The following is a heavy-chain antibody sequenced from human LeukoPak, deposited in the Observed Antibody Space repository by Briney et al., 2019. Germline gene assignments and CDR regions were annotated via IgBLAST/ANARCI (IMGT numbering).Heavy chain of an antibody. V-gene: IGHV1-18*01. D-gene: IGHD3-22*01. CDR1: GYTFTSYG. CDR3: ARDQPAVVWAFDI. Sequence: ASVKVSCKASGYTFTSYGISWVRQXPGQGXXWMGWISAYNGNTNYAQKLQGRVTMTTDTSTSTAYMELRSLRSDDTAVYYCARDQPAVVWAFDIWGQGTMVTVSS. J-gene: IGHJ3*02. CDR2: ISAYNGNT.